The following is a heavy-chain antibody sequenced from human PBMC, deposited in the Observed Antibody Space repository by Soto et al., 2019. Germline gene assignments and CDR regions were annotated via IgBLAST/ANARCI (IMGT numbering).Heavy chain of an antibody. J-gene: IGHJ6*02. Sequence: WGSLRISFAASGVTVSSYGMHWVRQAPGKGLEWVAVISYDGSNKYYADSVKGRFTISRDNSKNTLYLQMNSLRAEDTAVYYCARDPLVTVWSGYLYGMDVWGQGTTLTVSS. CDR3: ARDPLVTVWSGYLYGMDV. CDR1: GVTVSSYG. D-gene: IGHD3-3*01. V-gene: IGHV3-30*03. CDR2: ISYDGSNK.